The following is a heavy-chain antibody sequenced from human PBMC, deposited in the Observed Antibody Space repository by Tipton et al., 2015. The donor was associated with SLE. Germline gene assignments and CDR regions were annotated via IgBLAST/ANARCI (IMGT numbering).Heavy chain of an antibody. Sequence: TLSLTCTVSGGSISSYYWSWIRQPPGKGLEWIGYIYYSGSTNYNPSLKSRVTISVDTSKNQFSLKLSSVTAADTAVYYCARARGRGYFQHGGQGTLVTVSS. CDR3: ARARGRGYFQH. CDR1: GGSISSYY. V-gene: IGHV4-59*01. D-gene: IGHD3-10*01. J-gene: IGHJ1*01. CDR2: IYYSGST.